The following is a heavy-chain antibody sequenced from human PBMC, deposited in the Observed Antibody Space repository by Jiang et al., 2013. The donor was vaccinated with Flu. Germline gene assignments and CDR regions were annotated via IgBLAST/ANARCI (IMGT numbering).Heavy chain of an antibody. Sequence: GPGLVKPSETLSLTCTVSGYSISSGYYWGWIRQPPGKGLEWIGSIYHSGSTYYNPSLKSRVTISVDTSKNQFSLKLSSVTAADTAVYYCARDYGDYVDAFDIWG. D-gene: IGHD4-17*01. CDR3: ARDYGDYVDAFDI. J-gene: IGHJ3*02. V-gene: IGHV4-38-2*02. CDR1: GYSISSGYY. CDR2: IYHSGST.